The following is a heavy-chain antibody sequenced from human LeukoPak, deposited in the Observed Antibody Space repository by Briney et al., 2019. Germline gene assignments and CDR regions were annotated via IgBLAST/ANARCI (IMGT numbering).Heavy chain of an antibody. CDR1: GFSLSTSGMC. J-gene: IGHJ4*02. D-gene: IGHD6-19*01. Sequence: ESGPALVKPTQTLTLTCTFSGFSLSTSGMCVSWIRQPPGKALEWLARIDWDDGKYYSTSLKTRLTISKDTSKNQVVLTMTNMDPVDTATYFCARYRSAWYYFDYWGQGTLVTVSS. CDR2: IDWDDGK. CDR3: ARYRSAWYYFDY. V-gene: IGHV2-70*11.